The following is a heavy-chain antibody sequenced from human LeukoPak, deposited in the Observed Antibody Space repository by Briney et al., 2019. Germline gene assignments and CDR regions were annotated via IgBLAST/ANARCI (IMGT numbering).Heavy chain of an antibody. CDR2: MNPNSGNT. CDR3: ARGPGRGVITVDY. D-gene: IGHD3-10*01. CDR1: GGTFSSYA. J-gene: IGHJ4*02. V-gene: IGHV1-8*02. Sequence: ASVKVSCKASGGTFSSYAISWVRQAPGQGLEWMGWMNPNSGNTGYAQKFQGRVTMTRYTSISTAYMELSSLRSEDTAVYYCARGPGRGVITVDYWNQGTLVTVSA.